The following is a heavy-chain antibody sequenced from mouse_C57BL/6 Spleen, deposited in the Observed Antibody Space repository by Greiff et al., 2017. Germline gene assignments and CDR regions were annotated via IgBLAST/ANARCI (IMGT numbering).Heavy chain of an antibody. CDR2: IYPGDGDT. V-gene: IGHV1-82*01. CDR3: ARSRGIPYYAMDY. Sequence: QVQLQQSGPELVKPGASVKISCKASGYAFSSSWMNWVKQRPGKGLEWIGRIYPGDGDTNYNGKFKGKATLTADKSSSTAYMQLSSLTSEDSAVYFCARSRGIPYYAMDYWGQGTSVTVSS. CDR1: GYAFSSSW. J-gene: IGHJ4*01.